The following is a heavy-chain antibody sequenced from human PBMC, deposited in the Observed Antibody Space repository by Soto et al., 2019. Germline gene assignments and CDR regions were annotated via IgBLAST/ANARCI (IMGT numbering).Heavy chain of an antibody. J-gene: IGHJ4*02. CDR2: ISGSGGST. CDR1: GFTFSSYA. CDR3: AKGRLLWFGELSPLNY. D-gene: IGHD3-10*01. V-gene: IGHV3-23*01. Sequence: GGSLRLSCAASGFTFSSYAMSWVRQAPGKGLEWVSAISGSGGSTYYADSVKGRFTISRDNSKNTLYLQMNSLRAEDTAVYYCAKGRLLWFGELSPLNYWGQGTLVTVSS.